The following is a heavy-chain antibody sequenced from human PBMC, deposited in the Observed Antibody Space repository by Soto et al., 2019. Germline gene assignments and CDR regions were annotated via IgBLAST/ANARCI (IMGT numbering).Heavy chain of an antibody. D-gene: IGHD3-10*01. V-gene: IGHV3-23*04. Sequence: VQLVASGGGVVQPGRSLRLSCAASGFTFSSYAMSWVRQAPGKGLEWVSAISGSGGSTYYADSVKGRFTISRDNSKNTLYLQMNSLRAEDTAVYYCAKPRDRSGWFDPWGQGTLVTVSS. CDR1: GFTFSSYA. CDR2: ISGSGGST. J-gene: IGHJ5*02. CDR3: AKPRDRSGWFDP.